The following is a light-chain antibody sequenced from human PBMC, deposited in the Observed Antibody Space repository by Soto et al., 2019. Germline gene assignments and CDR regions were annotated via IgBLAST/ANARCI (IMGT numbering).Light chain of an antibody. CDR1: QSISDT. CDR2: GAS. Sequence: IVMTQSPATLSVSPGGRATLSCRASQSISDTLAWYQQKPGQAPRLLIYGASTRATDIPARFSGSGSGTDFTLTVSSLQSEDFAVYYCQQYGSSPPTFGQGTKVDIK. V-gene: IGKV3-15*01. CDR3: QQYGSSPPT. J-gene: IGKJ1*01.